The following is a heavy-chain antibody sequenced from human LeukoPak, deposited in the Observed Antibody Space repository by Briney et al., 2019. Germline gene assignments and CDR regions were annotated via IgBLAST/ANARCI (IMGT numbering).Heavy chain of an antibody. CDR3: GRAGSHDRQTIDF. Sequence: ASVKVSCKTSGYTFTTYDINWVRQATGQGLEWMGWLNPNSDNTASAQSFQGRLTLTRNTSISTAYMELSSLRSKDTAIYYCGRAGSHDRQTIDFWGQGTLVSVSS. D-gene: IGHD1-26*01. CDR1: GYTFTTYD. J-gene: IGHJ4*02. V-gene: IGHV1-8*01. CDR2: LNPNSDNT.